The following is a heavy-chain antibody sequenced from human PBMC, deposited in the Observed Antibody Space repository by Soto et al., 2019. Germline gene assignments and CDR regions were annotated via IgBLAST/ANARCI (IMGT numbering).Heavy chain of an antibody. CDR3: ASVLYYGSGSYSPYGMAV. Sequence: QVQLVQSGAEVKKPGSSVKVSCKTSGVSFNNNGIGWVRQAPGHGLEWMGGVSPPLRTSNYGRNFQGRILVTPDASTGTVNIGMRSLTSEDTAQYCCASVLYYGSGSYSPYGMAVWGQGTTVSVS. CDR2: VSPPLRTS. CDR1: GVSFNNNG. J-gene: IGHJ6*02. V-gene: IGHV1-69*01. D-gene: IGHD3-10*01.